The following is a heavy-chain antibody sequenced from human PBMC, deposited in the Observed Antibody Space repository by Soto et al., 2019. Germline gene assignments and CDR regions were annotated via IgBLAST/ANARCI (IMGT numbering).Heavy chain of an antibody. CDR2: IDNSGST. CDR1: GASVSTGVYY. V-gene: IGHV4-31*03. J-gene: IGHJ4*02. D-gene: IGHD2-21*02. CDR3: AGAVTDFDVRRYRTSYFDQ. Sequence: SETLSLTCTVSGASVSTGVYYWTWIRQHPGKGLEWIGYIDNSGSTYYNPSLTGRVDISVDTSKNEFSLNLQSLTAADTAFYYCAGAVTDFDVRRYRTSYFDQWGQGILVTVSS.